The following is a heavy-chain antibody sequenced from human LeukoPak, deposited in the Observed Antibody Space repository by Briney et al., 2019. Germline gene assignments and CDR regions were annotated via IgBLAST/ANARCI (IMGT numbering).Heavy chain of an antibody. Sequence: PSETLSLTCAVYGGSFSGYYWSWIRQPPGKGLEWIGEINHSGSTNYNPSLKSRVTISVDTSKNQFSLKLSSVTAADTAVYYCARDRRSSSGYYNYYYYGMDVWGQGTTVTVSS. D-gene: IGHD3-22*01. CDR2: INHSGST. CDR3: ARDRRSSSGYYNYYYYGMDV. V-gene: IGHV4-34*01. J-gene: IGHJ6*02. CDR1: GGSFSGYY.